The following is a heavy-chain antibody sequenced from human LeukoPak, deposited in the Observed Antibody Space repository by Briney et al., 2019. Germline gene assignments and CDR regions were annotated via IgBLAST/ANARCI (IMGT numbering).Heavy chain of an antibody. CDR2: IYYSGST. CDR1: GGSLSGYY. V-gene: IGHV4-59*01. J-gene: IGHJ4*02. CDR3: ARAGYDFWSGYFHFDY. Sequence: SETLSLTCAVSGGSLSGYYWTWIRQPPGKGLEWIGYIYYSGSTNYNPSLKSRVTISVDTSKNQFSLKLSSVTAADTAVYYCARAGYDFWSGYFHFDYWGQGTLVTVSS. D-gene: IGHD3-3*01.